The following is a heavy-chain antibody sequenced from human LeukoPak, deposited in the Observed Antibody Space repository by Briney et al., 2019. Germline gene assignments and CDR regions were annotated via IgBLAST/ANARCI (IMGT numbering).Heavy chain of an antibody. CDR2: FDPEDGET. D-gene: IGHD6-19*01. Sequence: ASVKVSFKVSGYTLTELSMHWVRQAPGKGLEWMGGFDPEDGETIYAQKFQGRVTMTEDTSTDTAYMELSSLRSEDTAVYYCATRGYSSGWYGDYWGQGTLVTVSS. CDR3: ATRGYSSGWYGDY. V-gene: IGHV1-24*01. J-gene: IGHJ4*02. CDR1: GYTLTELS.